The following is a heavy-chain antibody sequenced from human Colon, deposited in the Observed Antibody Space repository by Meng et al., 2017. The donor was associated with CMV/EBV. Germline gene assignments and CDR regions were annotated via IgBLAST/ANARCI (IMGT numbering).Heavy chain of an antibody. CDR2: ISSRGDKR. J-gene: IGHJ6*02. CDR1: GVTFSDSV. D-gene: IGHD5-12*01. V-gene: IGHV3-23*01. CDR3: AKDLLREIVPGALVLDV. Sequence: GESLKISCVVSGVTFSDSVMSWVRQAPGKGLEWVAAISSRGDKRDYADSVKGRFTISRDNSKKTLYLELNNLRAEDTAVYFCAKDLLREIVPGALVLDVWGQGTTVTVSS.